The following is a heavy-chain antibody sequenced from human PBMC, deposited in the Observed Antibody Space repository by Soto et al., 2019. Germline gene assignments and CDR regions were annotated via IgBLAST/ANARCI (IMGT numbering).Heavy chain of an antibody. CDR1: GLTFSSES. Sequence: PGGSLRLSCLASGLTFSSESMIWLRQAPGKGLEWISFISRTSNTIYYVGSVKGRFTTSRDNGKNLLYLQMNDLRDEDTAVYYCARGTYYPGDICYYYFDSWGQGTPVTVSS. V-gene: IGHV3-48*02. J-gene: IGHJ4*02. CDR3: ARGTYYPGDICYYYFDS. CDR2: ISRTSNTI. D-gene: IGHD3-10*01.